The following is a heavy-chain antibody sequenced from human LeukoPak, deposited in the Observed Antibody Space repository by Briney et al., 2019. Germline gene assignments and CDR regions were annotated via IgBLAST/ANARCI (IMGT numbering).Heavy chain of an antibody. D-gene: IGHD6-13*01. V-gene: IGHV1-2*02. CDR3: ARDGRIAAAGGYNWFDP. CDR1: GYTFTGYY. Sequence: ASVKVSCKASGYTFTGYYMHWVRQAPGQGLEWMGWINPNSGGTNYAQKFQGRVTMTTDTSTSTAYMELRSLRSDDTAVYYCARDGRIAAAGGYNWFDPWGQGALVTVSS. CDR2: INPNSGGT. J-gene: IGHJ5*02.